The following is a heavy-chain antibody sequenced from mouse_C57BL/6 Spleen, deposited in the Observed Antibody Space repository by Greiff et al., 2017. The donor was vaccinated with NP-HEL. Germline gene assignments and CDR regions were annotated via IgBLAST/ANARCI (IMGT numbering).Heavy chain of an antibody. CDR2: ISSGSSTI. V-gene: IGHV5-17*01. CDR3: ATYQPGAWFAY. CDR1: GFTFSDYG. D-gene: IGHD4-1*01. Sequence: EVKLVESGGGLVKPGGSLKLSCAASGFTFSDYGMHWVRQAPEKGLEWVAYISSGSSTIYYADTVKGRFTISRDNAKNTLFLQMTSLRSEDTAMYYCATYQPGAWFAYWGQGTLVTVSA. J-gene: IGHJ3*01.